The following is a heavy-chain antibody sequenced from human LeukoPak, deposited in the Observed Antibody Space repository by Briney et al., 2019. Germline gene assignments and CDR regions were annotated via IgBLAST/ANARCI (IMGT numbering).Heavy chain of an antibody. Sequence: SVKVSCKASGGTFSSYAISWVRQAPGQELEWMGRIIPILGIANYAQRFQGRVTITADKSTSTAYMELSSLRSEDTAVYYCANLYSYGYYWGQGTLVTVSS. CDR1: GGTFSSYA. CDR3: ANLYSYGYY. CDR2: IIPILGIA. V-gene: IGHV1-69*04. J-gene: IGHJ4*02. D-gene: IGHD5-18*01.